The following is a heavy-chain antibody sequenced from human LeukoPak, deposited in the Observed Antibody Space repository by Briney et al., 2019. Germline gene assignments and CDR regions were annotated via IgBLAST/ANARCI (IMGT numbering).Heavy chain of an antibody. CDR1: GFTFSSYE. Sequence: PGGSLRLSCAASGFTFSSYEMNWVRQAPGKGLEWVSYICSSGSTIYYADSVKGRFTISRDNAKNSLFLQMNSLRAEDTAVYYCASITSCGGRDRGFDYWGQGTLVTVSS. D-gene: IGHD2-21*01. V-gene: IGHV3-48*03. CDR3: ASITSCGGRDRGFDY. CDR2: ICSSGSTI. J-gene: IGHJ4*02.